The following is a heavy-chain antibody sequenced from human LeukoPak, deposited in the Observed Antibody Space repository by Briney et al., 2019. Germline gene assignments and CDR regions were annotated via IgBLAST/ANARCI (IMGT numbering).Heavy chain of an antibody. Sequence: PSETLPLTCTVSGGSISSGGYYWSWVRQAPGKGLEWVSAISGSGGSTYYADSVKGRFTISRDNSKNTLYLQMNSLRAEDTAVYYCVGKGGITKHMVRGVTGHYWGQGTLVTVSS. CDR2: ISGSGGST. CDR1: GGSISSGGYY. J-gene: IGHJ4*02. D-gene: IGHD3-10*01. V-gene: IGHV3-23*01. CDR3: VGKGGITKHMVRGVTGHY.